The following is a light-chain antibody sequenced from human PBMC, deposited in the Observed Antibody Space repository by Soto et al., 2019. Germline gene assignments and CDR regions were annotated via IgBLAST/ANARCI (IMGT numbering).Light chain of an antibody. CDR2: DDS. Sequence: SYELTQPPSVSVAPGQTARITCGGDNIGSKNVHWYQQRPGQAPVVVVYDDSDRPSGIPERISGSNSGNTATLTIGRVEAGDEADYYCQVWDSTSASVVFGGGTKVTVL. J-gene: IGLJ3*02. CDR3: QVWDSTSASVV. CDR1: NIGSKN. V-gene: IGLV3-21*02.